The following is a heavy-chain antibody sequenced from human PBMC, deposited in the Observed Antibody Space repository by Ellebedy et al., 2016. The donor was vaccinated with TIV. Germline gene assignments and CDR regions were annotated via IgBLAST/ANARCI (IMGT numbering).Heavy chain of an antibody. CDR3: ARGGRDHWLIDY. CDR1: GFTFSSYN. CDR2: IGGTSSYM. V-gene: IGHV3-21*01. J-gene: IGHJ4*02. D-gene: IGHD3-16*01. Sequence: GESLKISCAASGFTFSSYNMHWVRQAPGKGLEWVSSIGGTSSYMYYADSVSGRFSISRDNSKHTRYVQMKSLRAEDTAEYYCARGGRDHWLIDYWGQGTLVTVSS.